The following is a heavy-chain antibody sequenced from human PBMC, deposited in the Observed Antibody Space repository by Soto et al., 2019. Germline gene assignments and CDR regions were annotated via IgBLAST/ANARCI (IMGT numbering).Heavy chain of an antibody. V-gene: IGHV4-34*01. Sequence: SETQSLTSTVYGGNFRGYYWSWIRQPPGKGLEWIGEINHSGSTNYNPSLKSRVTISVDTSKNQFSLKLSSVTAADTAVYYCARADIVVVVAATGYYYYMDVWGKGTTVTVSS. CDR3: ARADIVVVVAATGYYYYMDV. CDR1: GGNFRGYY. J-gene: IGHJ6*03. CDR2: INHSGST. D-gene: IGHD2-15*01.